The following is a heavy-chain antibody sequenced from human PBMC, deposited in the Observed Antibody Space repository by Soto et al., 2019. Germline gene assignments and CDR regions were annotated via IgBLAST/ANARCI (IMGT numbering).Heavy chain of an antibody. CDR2: IYHSGST. CDR1: GGSISSGGYS. V-gene: IGHV4-30-2*01. CDR3: ARAGGLGAVAVDY. Sequence: QLQLQESGSGLVKPSQTLSLTCAVSGGSISSGGYSWSWIRQPPGKGLEWIGYIYHSGSTYYNPSLKSRVTISIDWSKNQFSLKLSYVPAADTSVYYCARAGGLGAVAVDYWGQGTLVTVSS. D-gene: IGHD6-19*01. J-gene: IGHJ4*02.